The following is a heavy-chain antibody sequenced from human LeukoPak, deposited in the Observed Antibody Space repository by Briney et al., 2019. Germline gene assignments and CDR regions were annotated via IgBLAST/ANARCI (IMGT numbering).Heavy chain of an antibody. CDR1: GFIFSNYA. Sequence: PGGSLRLSCAASGFIFSNYAMSWVRQAPGKGLEWVSAIDSTGAYTWYADSVKGRFTTSKDSSKTILYLQMNSLRAEDAAVYFCARVWVVVAATPTGWFDPWGQGTLVTVSS. D-gene: IGHD2-15*01. CDR3: ARVWVVVAATPTGWFDP. CDR2: IDSTGAYT. V-gene: IGHV3-23*01. J-gene: IGHJ5*02.